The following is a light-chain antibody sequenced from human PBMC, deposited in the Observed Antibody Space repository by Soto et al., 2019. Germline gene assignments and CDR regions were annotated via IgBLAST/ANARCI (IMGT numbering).Light chain of an antibody. CDR2: LGS. Sequence: DPVMTQSPLSLPVTPGEPASISCRSSQSLLHSNGYNYLDWYLQKPGQSPQLLIYLGSNRASGVPDRFSGSGSGTDFTLKISRVEAEDVGVYYCMQALQTPWTFGQGTKVEIK. V-gene: IGKV2-28*01. CDR3: MQALQTPWT. CDR1: QSLLHSNGYNY. J-gene: IGKJ1*01.